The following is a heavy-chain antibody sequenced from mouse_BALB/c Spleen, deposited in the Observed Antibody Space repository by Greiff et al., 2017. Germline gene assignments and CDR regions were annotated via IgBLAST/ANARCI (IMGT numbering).Heavy chain of an antibody. CDR3: ASLYDGYYWYFDV. J-gene: IGHJ1*01. D-gene: IGHD2-3*01. V-gene: IGHV3-8*02. CDR1: GDSITSGY. Sequence: DVKLVESGPSLVKPSQTLSLTCSVTGDSITSGYWNWIRKFPGNKLEYMGYISYSGSTYYNPSLKSRISITRDTSKNQYYLQLNSVTTEDTATYYCASLYDGYYWYFDVWGAGTTVTVSS. CDR2: ISYSGST.